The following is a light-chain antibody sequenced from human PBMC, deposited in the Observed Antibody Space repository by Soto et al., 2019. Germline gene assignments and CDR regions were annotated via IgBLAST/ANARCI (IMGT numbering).Light chain of an antibody. CDR2: KAS. J-gene: IGKJ1*01. V-gene: IGKV1-5*03. CDR3: QQYKRYPLT. Sequence: DIQMTQSPSTLSAFVGDRVTITCRASQSISTWLAWYQQKPGKAPNLLIYKASTLESGVPSRFSGSGSGTEFTLTISSLQPDDFATYYCQQYKRYPLTFGQGTKVEIK. CDR1: QSISTW.